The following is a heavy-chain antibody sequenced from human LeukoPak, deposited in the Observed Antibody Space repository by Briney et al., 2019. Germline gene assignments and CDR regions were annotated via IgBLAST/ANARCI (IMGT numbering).Heavy chain of an antibody. CDR3: ARGLRYPDY. D-gene: IGHD1-14*01. V-gene: IGHV4-34*01. Sequence: PSETLSLTCAVYGGSFSGYYWSWIRQPPGKGLEWIGEINHSGSTNYNPSLKSRVTISVDTSKNQFPLKLSSVTAADTAVYYCARGLRYPDYWGQGTLVTVSS. CDR2: INHSGST. CDR1: GGSFSGYY. J-gene: IGHJ4*02.